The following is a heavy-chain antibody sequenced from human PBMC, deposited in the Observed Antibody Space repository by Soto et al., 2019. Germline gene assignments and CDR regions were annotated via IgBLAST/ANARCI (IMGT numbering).Heavy chain of an antibody. CDR3: VKDMAPGGADV. D-gene: IGHD3-16*01. Sequence: PGGSLRLSCAVSGTTSTDYGMHWVRQAPGKGLEWVSGVLGDNGQIGYADSVKGRFTSSRDNASHFLYLQMNSLTVEDTALYYCVKDMAPGGADVWGQGTAVTVSS. V-gene: IGHV3-9*02. J-gene: IGHJ6*02. CDR1: GTTSTDYG. CDR2: VLGDNGQI.